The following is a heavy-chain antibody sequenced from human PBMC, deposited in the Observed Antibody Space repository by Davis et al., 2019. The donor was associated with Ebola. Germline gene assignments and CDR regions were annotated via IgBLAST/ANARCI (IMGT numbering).Heavy chain of an antibody. V-gene: IGHV4-30-4*01. J-gene: IGHJ3*02. Sequence: PSETLSLTCIVSGDSISNGNYFWSWIRQPPGKGLEWIGYIDYRGSAYYNPSLKSRVTISVDTSKNQFSLDLTSVTAADTAVYYCAREVIAAVDTDGFDIWGQGTMVTVSS. CDR3: AREVIAAVDTDGFDI. CDR2: IDYRGSA. D-gene: IGHD6-13*01. CDR1: GDSISNGNYF.